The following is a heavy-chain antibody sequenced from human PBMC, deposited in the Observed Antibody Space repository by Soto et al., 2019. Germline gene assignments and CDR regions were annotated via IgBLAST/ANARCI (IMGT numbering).Heavy chain of an antibody. CDR3: ARGRYCLTGRCFPNWFDS. J-gene: IGHJ5*01. Sequence: ASVKVSCKASGYTFTSYGIIWVRQAPGQGLEWMGWISAYNGNTNYAQKLQGRVTMTTDTSTSTAYMELRSLRSDDTAVYFCARGRYCLTGRCFPNWFDSWGQGALVNVSS. V-gene: IGHV1-18*04. D-gene: IGHD7-27*01. CDR2: ISAYNGNT. CDR1: GYTFTSYG.